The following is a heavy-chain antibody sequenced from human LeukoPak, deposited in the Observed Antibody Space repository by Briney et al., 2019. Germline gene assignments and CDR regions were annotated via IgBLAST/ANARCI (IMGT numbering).Heavy chain of an antibody. CDR1: GFTFSMYA. Sequence: PGRSLRLSCAASGFTFSMYALHWVRQAPGKGLEWVALISYDGSNADYADSVKGRFTISRDNAKNTLYLQMNSLRAEDTAVYYCARIWGDRRYDILTGYPRDYSDYWGQGTLVTVSS. CDR2: ISYDGSNA. D-gene: IGHD3-9*01. J-gene: IGHJ4*02. V-gene: IGHV3-30*07. CDR3: ARIWGDRRYDILTGYPRDYSDY.